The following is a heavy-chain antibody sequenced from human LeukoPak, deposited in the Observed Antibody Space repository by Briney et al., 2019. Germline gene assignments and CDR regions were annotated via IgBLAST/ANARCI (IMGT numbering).Heavy chain of an antibody. V-gene: IGHV4-39*01. D-gene: IGHD6-19*01. CDR1: GFTFSSYA. CDR2: IYYSGST. CDR3: ARQTVRAVAGLDY. Sequence: LRLSCAASGFTFSSYAMHWIRQPPGKGLEWIGSIYYSGSTYYNPSLKSRVTISVDTSKNQFSLKLSSVTAADTAVYYCARQTVRAVAGLDYWGQGTLVTVSS. J-gene: IGHJ4*02.